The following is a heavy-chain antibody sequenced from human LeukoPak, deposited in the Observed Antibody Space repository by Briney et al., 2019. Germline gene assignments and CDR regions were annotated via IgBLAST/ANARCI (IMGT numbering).Heavy chain of an antibody. J-gene: IGHJ3*02. CDR1: GGSISSSSYY. D-gene: IGHD4/OR15-4a*01. CDR3: ARVRDEDAFDI. Sequence: PSETLSLTCIVSGGSISSSSYYWGWIRQPPGKGLEWIGSIYYSGSTYYNPSLKSRVTISVDTSKNQFSLKLSSVTAADTAVYYCARVRDEDAFDIWGQGTMVTVSS. CDR2: IYYSGST. V-gene: IGHV4-39*01.